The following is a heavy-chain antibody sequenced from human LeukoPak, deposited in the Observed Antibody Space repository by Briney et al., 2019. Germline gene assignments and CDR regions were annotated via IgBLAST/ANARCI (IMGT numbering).Heavy chain of an antibody. J-gene: IGHJ4*02. CDR1: GFTVSSNN. CDR3: ATYYYDSGGYYYSTDY. V-gene: IGHV3-53*01. D-gene: IGHD3-22*01. CDR2: IYSGGST. Sequence: GGSLRHSCAASGFTVSSNNMSWVRQAPGKGLEWVSVIYSGGSTYYADSVKGRFTISRDNSKNKLYLQMNSLRAEDTAVYYCATYYYDSGGYYYSTDYWGQGTLVTVSS.